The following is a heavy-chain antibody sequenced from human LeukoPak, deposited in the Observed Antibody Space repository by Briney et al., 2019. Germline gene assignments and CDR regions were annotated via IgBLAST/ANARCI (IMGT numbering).Heavy chain of an antibody. CDR1: GGSISSYD. CDR3: ARGSGWFLH. D-gene: IGHD6-19*01. J-gene: IGHJ4*02. CDR2: IYYSGSI. V-gene: IGHV4-59*01. Sequence: SETLTLTCTVSGGSISSYDVSWIRQPPGKGLEWIGYIYYSGSINYNPSLKSRVTISVDTSKNQFSLKLSSVTAADTAVYYCARGSGWFLHWGQGPLVTVSS.